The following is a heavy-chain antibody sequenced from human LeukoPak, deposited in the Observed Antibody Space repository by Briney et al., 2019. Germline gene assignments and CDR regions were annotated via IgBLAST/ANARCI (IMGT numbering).Heavy chain of an antibody. D-gene: IGHD3-22*01. J-gene: IGHJ1*01. CDR2: ISSSSSTI. V-gene: IGHV3-48*02. Sequence: GGSLRLSCAVSGFTFSTYSMNWVRQAPGKGLEWVSYISSSSSTIYYADSVKGRFTISRDNAKNSLYLQMNSLRDEDTAVYYCAKDSDYYHTSGYYYAYFQHWGQGTLVTVSS. CDR1: GFTFSTYS. CDR3: AKDSDYYHTSGYYYAYFQH.